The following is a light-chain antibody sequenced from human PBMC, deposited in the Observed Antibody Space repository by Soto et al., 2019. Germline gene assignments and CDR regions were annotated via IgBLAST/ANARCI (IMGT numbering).Light chain of an antibody. Sequence: DIQMTQSPSTLSASVGDRVTITCRASQSIVNWLAWYQQKPGKAPKLLIYKASSLESGVPSRFSGSGSGTEFTLTISSLQPDDFATYYCQQYNNIWTFGQGTKVEIK. CDR2: KAS. CDR3: QQYNNIWT. V-gene: IGKV1-5*03. CDR1: QSIVNW. J-gene: IGKJ1*01.